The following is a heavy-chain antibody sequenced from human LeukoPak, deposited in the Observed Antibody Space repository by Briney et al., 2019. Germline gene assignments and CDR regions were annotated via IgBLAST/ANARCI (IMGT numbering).Heavy chain of an antibody. V-gene: IGHV4-4*02. J-gene: IGHJ4*02. Sequence: SGTLSLTCAVSGGSIRSLTWWSWVRQPPGKGLEWIGEIHQSGDTNYNPSLKSRVTISVDKSKNQFSLKLSSVTAADTALYYCARVGSSYGYSGYFDYWGQGTLVTVSS. CDR1: GGSIRSLTW. D-gene: IGHD5-18*01. CDR3: ARVGSSYGYSGYFDY. CDR2: IHQSGDT.